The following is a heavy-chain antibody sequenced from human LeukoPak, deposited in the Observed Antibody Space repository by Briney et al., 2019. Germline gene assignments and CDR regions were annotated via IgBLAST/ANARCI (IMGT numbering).Heavy chain of an antibody. Sequence: PSETLSLTSTVSGGSISSISYYWGWIRQPPGKGLKRSGSIYDSGSTYHNRTIKSRVTIAVATSKNQFSLRPGSAAAADTAVYYCASRPNYYYSKDVWGQGTTVTVSS. V-gene: IGHV4-39*01. J-gene: IGHJ6*03. CDR2: IYDSGST. CDR1: GGSISSISYY. D-gene: IGHD5-24*01. CDR3: ASRPNYYYSKDV.